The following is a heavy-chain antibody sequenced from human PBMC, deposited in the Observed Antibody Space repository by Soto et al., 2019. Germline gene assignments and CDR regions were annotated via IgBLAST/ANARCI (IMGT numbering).Heavy chain of an antibody. V-gene: IGHV4-4*02. CDR1: SGSISSSNW. CDR2: IYHSGST. CDR3: ARGVSIMIFGVVISTAYFYF. J-gene: IGHJ4*02. D-gene: IGHD3-3*01. Sequence: SETLSLTCAVSSGSISSSNWWSWVRQPPGKGLEWIGEIYHSGSTNYNPSLKSRVTISVDKSKNQFSLKLSSVTAADTAVYYCARGVSIMIFGVVISTAYFYFWGKGTLVPVSS.